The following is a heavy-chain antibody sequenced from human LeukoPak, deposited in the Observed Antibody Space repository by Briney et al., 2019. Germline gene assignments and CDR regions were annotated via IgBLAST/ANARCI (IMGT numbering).Heavy chain of an antibody. CDR2: IKQDGSEK. V-gene: IGHV3-7*01. D-gene: IGHD3-10*01. CDR1: GFTFSSYW. J-gene: IGHJ4*02. CDR3: AREGYYGSGSYNY. Sequence: PGGSLRLSCAASGFTFSSYWMSWVRQAPGKGLEWVANIKQDGSEKYYVDSVKGRFTISRDNAKNSLYLQMNSLRAEDTAVYYCAREGYYGSGSYNYWGQGTLVTVSS.